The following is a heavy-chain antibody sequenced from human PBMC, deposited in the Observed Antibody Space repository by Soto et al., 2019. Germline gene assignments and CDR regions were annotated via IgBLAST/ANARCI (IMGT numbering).Heavy chain of an antibody. CDR3: ARLVPYNWFDP. V-gene: IGHV1-3*01. D-gene: IGHD6-13*01. CDR2: INAGNGNT. CDR1: GYTFTSYA. Sequence: ASVKVSCKASGYTFTSYAMHWVRQAPGQRLEWMGWINAGNGNTKYSQKFQGRVTITRDTSASTAYMELSSLRTEDTAVYYCARLVPYNWFDPWGQGTLVTVSS. J-gene: IGHJ5*02.